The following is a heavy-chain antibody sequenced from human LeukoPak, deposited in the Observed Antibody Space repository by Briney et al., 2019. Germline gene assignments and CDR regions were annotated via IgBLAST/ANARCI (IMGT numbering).Heavy chain of an antibody. Sequence: SETLSLTCVVSGGSVSGYYWGWIRQPSGRGLEWIGYVYYSGSTNYNPSFKSRITISVDTSRNQFSLQLSSVTAADTAVYYCARIHRYCSGGACYVLDNWGQGTLVAVSS. D-gene: IGHD2-15*01. J-gene: IGHJ4*02. CDR3: ARIHRYCSGGACYVLDN. V-gene: IGHV4-59*02. CDR2: VYYSGST. CDR1: GGSVSGYY.